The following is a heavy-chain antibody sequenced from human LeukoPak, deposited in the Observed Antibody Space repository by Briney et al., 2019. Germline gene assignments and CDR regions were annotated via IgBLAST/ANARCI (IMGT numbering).Heavy chain of an antibody. Sequence: GRSLRLSCAASGFTLSIFATSWVRHAPGKGLEWVLVISASGGSTYYADSVKGRFTISKDNSKNTLYLQMNSLRAEDTAVYYCAKAQWGVPNYYCDYCGQGTLVTVSS. CDR1: GFTLSIFA. V-gene: IGHV3-23*01. D-gene: IGHD3-16*01. CDR2: ISASGGST. CDR3: AKAQWGVPNYYCDY. J-gene: IGHJ4*02.